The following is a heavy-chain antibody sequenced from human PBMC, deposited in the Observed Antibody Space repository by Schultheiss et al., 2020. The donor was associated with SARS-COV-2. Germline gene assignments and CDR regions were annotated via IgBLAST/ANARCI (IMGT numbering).Heavy chain of an antibody. CDR3: ARWKVSDWNPGGGMDV. D-gene: IGHD1-1*01. CDR1: GGSFSGYY. V-gene: IGHV4-34*01. CDR2: IYYSGST. J-gene: IGHJ6*02. Sequence: SETLSLTCAVYGGSFSGYYWSWIRQPPGKGLEWIGSIYYSGSTYYNPSLKSRVTISVDTSKNQFSLKLSSVTAADTAVYYCARWKVSDWNPGGGMDVWGQGTTVTVSS.